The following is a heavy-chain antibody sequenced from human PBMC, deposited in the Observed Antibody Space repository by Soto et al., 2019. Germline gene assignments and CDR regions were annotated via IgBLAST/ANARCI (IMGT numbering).Heavy chain of an antibody. J-gene: IGHJ6*02. D-gene: IGHD2-15*01. CDR3: AKGLSAAPFYYYYGMDV. CDR2: ISYDGSNK. Sequence: LRLSCAASGFTFSSYGMHWVRQAPCKGLEWVAVISYDGSNKYYADSVKGRFTISRDNSKNTLYLQMNSLRAEDTAVYYCAKGLSAAPFYYYYGMDVWGQGTTVTVSS. V-gene: IGHV3-30*18. CDR1: GFTFSSYG.